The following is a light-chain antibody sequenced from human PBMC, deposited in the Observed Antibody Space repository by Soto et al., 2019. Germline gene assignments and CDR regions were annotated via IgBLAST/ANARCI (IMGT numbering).Light chain of an antibody. J-gene: IGLJ1*01. CDR3: ETWDSNTRV. CDR2: LEGSGSY. Sequence: QPVLTQSSSASASLGSSVKLTCTLSSGHSSYIIAWHQQQPGKAPRYLMKLEGSGSYNKGSGVPDRFSGSSSGADRYLTISNRQSEDEADYYCETWDSNTRVFGTGTKLTVL. CDR1: SGHSSYI. V-gene: IGLV4-60*03.